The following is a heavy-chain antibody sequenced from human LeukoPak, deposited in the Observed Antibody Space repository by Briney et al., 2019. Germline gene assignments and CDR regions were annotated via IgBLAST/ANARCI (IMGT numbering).Heavy chain of an antibody. Sequence: NTGGSLRLSCAASGFTFSDYYMSWIRQAPGKGLEWVSYISSSSSYTNYADSVKGRFTISRDNAKNSLYLQMNSLRAEDTAVYYCARDFFGAMKRGPYYFDYWGQGTLVPVSP. D-gene: IGHD1-26*01. CDR3: ARDFFGAMKRGPYYFDY. J-gene: IGHJ4*02. CDR2: ISSSSSYT. CDR1: GFTFSDYY. V-gene: IGHV3-11*05.